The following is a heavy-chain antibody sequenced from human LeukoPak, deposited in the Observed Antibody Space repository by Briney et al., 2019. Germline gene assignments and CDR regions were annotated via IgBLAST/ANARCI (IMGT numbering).Heavy chain of an antibody. CDR2: ISPDGSYT. V-gene: IGHV3-74*01. Sequence: PGGSLRLSCAASGFTFSSSWMHWVRQVPGKGLVWVSHISPDGSYTDYADSVKGRFIISRDNAKNTMSPQMNSLRAEDTAVYYCVRDLSFSPDSWGQGTLVSVSS. CDR3: VRDLSFSPDS. J-gene: IGHJ4*02. CDR1: GFTFSSSW.